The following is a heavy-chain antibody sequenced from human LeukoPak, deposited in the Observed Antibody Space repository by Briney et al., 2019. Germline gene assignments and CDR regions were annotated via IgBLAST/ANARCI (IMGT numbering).Heavy chain of an antibody. V-gene: IGHV4-30-2*01. CDR1: GGSISSGGYS. CDR2: IYHSGST. J-gene: IGHJ3*02. Sequence: SETLSLTCAVSGGSISSGGYSWSWIRQPPGKGLEWIGYIYHSGSTYYNPSLKSRVTISVDRSKNQFSLKLSSVTAADTAVYYCASYDRDAFDIWGQGTMVTVSS. D-gene: IGHD3-22*01. CDR3: ASYDRDAFDI.